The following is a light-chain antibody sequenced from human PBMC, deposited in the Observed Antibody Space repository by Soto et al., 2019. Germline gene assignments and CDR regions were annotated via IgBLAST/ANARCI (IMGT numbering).Light chain of an antibody. Sequence: EIVMTQSPATLSVSPGERATLSCRASQSVRSSIAWYQHKPGQAPRLLIYGASTRATGIPARISGSGSGTEFTLTISSLQSEDFAVYYCQQYNNWPQTFGQGTKVDIK. CDR3: QQYNNWPQT. J-gene: IGKJ1*01. CDR1: QSVRSS. CDR2: GAS. V-gene: IGKV3-15*01.